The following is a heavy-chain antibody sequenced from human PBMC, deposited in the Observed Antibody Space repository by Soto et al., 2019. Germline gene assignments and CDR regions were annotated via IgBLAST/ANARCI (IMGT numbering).Heavy chain of an antibody. Sequence: QVQLQQWGAGLLKPSETLSLTCAVYGGSFSGYYWSWIRQPPGKGLEWIGEINHSGSTNYNPSLXXRXXISVDTSTNQFSLKLSSVTAADTAVYYCARAYGGNSGVFDYWGQGTLVTVSS. V-gene: IGHV4-34*01. D-gene: IGHD4-17*01. CDR1: GGSFSGYY. J-gene: IGHJ4*02. CDR3: ARAYGGNSGVFDY. CDR2: INHSGST.